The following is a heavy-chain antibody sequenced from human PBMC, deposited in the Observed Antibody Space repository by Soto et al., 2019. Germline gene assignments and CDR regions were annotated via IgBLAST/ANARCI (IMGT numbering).Heavy chain of an antibody. J-gene: IGHJ4*02. D-gene: IGHD4-17*01. CDR1: GFTFSSYG. CDR2: ISFDGSLK. V-gene: IGHV3-30*18. Sequence: QVQLVESGGGVVQPGRSLRLSCAASGFTFSSYGMQWVRQAPGKGLEWVAAISFDGSLKYYADSVKGRLTISRENSKDTLYLQMYGLRAEDMAVYYCAKEGPTSVTTYFDYWGQGTLVTVSS. CDR3: AKEGPTSVTTYFDY.